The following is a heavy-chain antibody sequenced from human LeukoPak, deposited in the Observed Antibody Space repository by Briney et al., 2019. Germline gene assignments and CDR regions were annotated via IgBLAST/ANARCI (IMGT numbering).Heavy chain of an antibody. CDR1: GGSISSGDYY. CDR3: ARARVRYYDSSGYYTRLGLYYFDY. CDR2: IYYSGST. V-gene: IGHV4-30-4*01. Sequence: SETLSLTSTVSGGSISSGDYYWSWIREPPGKGLEWIGYIYYSGSTNYNPSLKSRVTISVDTSKNQFSLKMNSVTAADMAVYYCARARVRYYDSSGYYTRLGLYYFDYWGQGTLVTVSS. D-gene: IGHD3-22*01. J-gene: IGHJ4*02.